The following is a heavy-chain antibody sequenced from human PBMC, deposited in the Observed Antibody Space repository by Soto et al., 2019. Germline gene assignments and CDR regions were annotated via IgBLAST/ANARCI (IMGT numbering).Heavy chain of an antibody. V-gene: IGHV4-59*01. J-gene: IGHJ3*02. CDR2: IYYSGST. Sequence: QVQLQESGPGLVKPSETLSLTCTVSGGSISSYYWSWIRQPPGKGLEWIGYIYYSGSTNYNPSLKSRVTISVHTSKNQFSLKLSSVTAADTAVYYCARQQWLVLNAYDIWGQGTMVTVSS. CDR3: ARQQWLVLNAYDI. CDR1: GGSISSYY. D-gene: IGHD6-19*01.